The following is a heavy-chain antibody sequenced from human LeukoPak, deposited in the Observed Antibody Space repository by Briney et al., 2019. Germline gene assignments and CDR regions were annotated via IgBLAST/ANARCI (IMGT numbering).Heavy chain of an antibody. V-gene: IGHV1-69*04. CDR3: ASAWGDILTGYYLEYFQH. J-gene: IGHJ1*01. CDR2: IIPILGIA. Sequence: SVKVSCKASGGTVSSYAISWVRQAPGQGLEWMGRIIPILGIANYAQKFQGRVTITADKSTSTAYMELSSLRSEDTAVYYCASAWGDILTGYYLEYFQHWGQGTLVTVSS. D-gene: IGHD3-9*01. CDR1: GGTVSSYA.